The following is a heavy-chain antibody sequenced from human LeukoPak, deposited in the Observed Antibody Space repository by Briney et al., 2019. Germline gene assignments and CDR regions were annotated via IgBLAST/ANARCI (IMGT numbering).Heavy chain of an antibody. Sequence: ASVKVSCKASGYTFTSYGISWVRQAPGQGLEWMGWISAYNCNTNYAQKLQGRVTMTTDTSTSTAYVELRSLRSDDTAVYYCARDCSSTSCYMAYWGQGTLVTVSS. V-gene: IGHV1-18*01. CDR1: GYTFTSYG. D-gene: IGHD2-2*02. CDR3: ARDCSSTSCYMAY. CDR2: ISAYNCNT. J-gene: IGHJ4*02.